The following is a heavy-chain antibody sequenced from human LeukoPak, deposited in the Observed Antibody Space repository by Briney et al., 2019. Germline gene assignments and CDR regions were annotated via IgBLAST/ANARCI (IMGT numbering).Heavy chain of an antibody. D-gene: IGHD3-16*01. CDR1: GSSISGYY. CDR3: ARGGPNWGAFDI. V-gene: IGHV4-4*07. Sequence: SETLSLTCTFSGSSISGYYWSWIRQPAGKGLEWVGRIYSTGTTSYNPSLKSRVTMSVDTSKNQLSLNLSSVSAADTAVYYCARGGPNWGAFDIWGQGTMVTVSA. J-gene: IGHJ3*02. CDR2: IYSTGTT.